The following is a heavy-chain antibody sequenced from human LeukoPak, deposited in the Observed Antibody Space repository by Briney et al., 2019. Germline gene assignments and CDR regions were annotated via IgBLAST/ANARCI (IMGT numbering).Heavy chain of an antibody. Sequence: PGGSLRLSCAASGFTFSSSWMHWVRQAPGKGLGWVSRINSDGSSTSYADSVKGRFTISRDNAKNTLYLQMNSLRAEDTAVYYCARGGHKVFDYWGQGTLVTVSS. CDR2: INSDGSST. CDR1: GFTFSSSW. V-gene: IGHV3-74*01. CDR3: ARGGHKVFDY. J-gene: IGHJ4*02. D-gene: IGHD3-16*01.